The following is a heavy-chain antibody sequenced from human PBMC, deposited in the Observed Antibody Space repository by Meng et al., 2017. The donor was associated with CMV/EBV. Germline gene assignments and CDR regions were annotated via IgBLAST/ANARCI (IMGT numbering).Heavy chain of an antibody. CDR3: ARRGGADY. CDR2: IYSGGSK. V-gene: IGHV3-66*04. Sequence: VKVGEAGEGCVKPWGDLRLSCAGSGVTVSINYMCWVSQAPGKGLEWVSVIYSGGSKYYADSVRGRFTISRDNSKNTLYLQMNSLRAEDTVVYYCARRGGADYWGQGTLVTVSS. D-gene: IGHD3-10*01. CDR1: GVTVSINY. J-gene: IGHJ4*02.